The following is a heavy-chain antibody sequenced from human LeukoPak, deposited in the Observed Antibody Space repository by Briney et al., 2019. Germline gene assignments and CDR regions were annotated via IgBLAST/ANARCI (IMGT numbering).Heavy chain of an antibody. V-gene: IGHV7-4-1*02. CDR2: ISTNTGNP. Sequence: ASVKVSCKASGYTFTTYHMHWVRQAPGQGLEWMGWISTNTGNPTYAQGFTGRFVFSLDTSVSTAYLQISSLKAEDTAIYYCARVSPNTVTAFGFWGQGTLVTVSS. CDR1: GYTFTTYH. J-gene: IGHJ4*02. D-gene: IGHD4-17*01. CDR3: ARVSPNTVTAFGF.